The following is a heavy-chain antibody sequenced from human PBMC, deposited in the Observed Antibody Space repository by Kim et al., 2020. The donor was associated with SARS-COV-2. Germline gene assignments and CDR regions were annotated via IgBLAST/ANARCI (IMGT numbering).Heavy chain of an antibody. D-gene: IGHD3-10*01. J-gene: IGHJ6*02. Sequence: YSPSFQGQVTISADKSISTAYLQWSSLKASDTAMYYCARQFGQQVYGMDVWGQGTTVTVSS. CDR3: ARQFGQQVYGMDV. V-gene: IGHV5-51*01.